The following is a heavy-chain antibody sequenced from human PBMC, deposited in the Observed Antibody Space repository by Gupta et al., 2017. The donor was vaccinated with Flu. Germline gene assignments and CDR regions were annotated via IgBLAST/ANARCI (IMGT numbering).Heavy chain of an antibody. D-gene: IGHD2-15*01. CDR1: GFTFSSYA. CDR3: AKASCSGGSCYPWVNWFDP. V-gene: IGHV3-23*01. J-gene: IGHJ5*02. Sequence: EVQLLESGGSLVQPGGSLRLSCAASGFTFSSYAMRWVRQAPGKGLEWVSAISGSGGSTYYADSVKGRFTISRDNSKNTLYLQMNSLRAEDTAVYYCAKASCSGGSCYPWVNWFDPWGQGTLVTVSS. CDR2: ISGSGGST.